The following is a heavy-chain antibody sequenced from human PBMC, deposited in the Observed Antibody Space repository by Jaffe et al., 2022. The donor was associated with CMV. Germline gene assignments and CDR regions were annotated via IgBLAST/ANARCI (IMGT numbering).Heavy chain of an antibody. CDR1: GYSFTSYW. CDR2: IYPGDSDT. CDR3: AREYYYDSSGYYFGNDAFDI. Sequence: EVQLVQSGAEVKKPGESLKISCKGSGYSFTSYWIGWVRQMPGKGLEWMGIIYPGDSDTRYSPSFQGQVTISADKSISTAYLQWSSLKASDTAMYYCAREYYYDSSGYYFGNDAFDIWGQGTMVTVSS. J-gene: IGHJ3*02. D-gene: IGHD3-22*01. V-gene: IGHV5-51*01.